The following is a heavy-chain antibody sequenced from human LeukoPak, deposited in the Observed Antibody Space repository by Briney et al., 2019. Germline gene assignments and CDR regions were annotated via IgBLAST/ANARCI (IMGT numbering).Heavy chain of an antibody. CDR3: ASDDYVRGSYSKTDY. D-gene: IGHD3-16*01. J-gene: IGHJ4*02. CDR2: IKQDGSEK. CDR1: GFIFSSYW. Sequence: GGSLRLSCAASGFIFSSYWMSWVRQAPGKGLEWVANIKQDGSEKTYVDSVKGRFTISRDNAKNSPYLQMNSLRAEDTAVYYCASDDYVRGSYSKTDYWGQGTLVTVSS. V-gene: IGHV3-7*01.